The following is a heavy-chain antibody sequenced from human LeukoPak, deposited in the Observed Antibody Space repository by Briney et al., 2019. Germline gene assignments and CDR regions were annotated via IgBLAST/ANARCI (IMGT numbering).Heavy chain of an antibody. Sequence: ASVKVSCKASGYTFTSYGISWVRQAPGQGLEWMGWISAYNGNTNYAQKFQGRVTITADKSTSTAYMELSSLRSEDTAVYYCARSSYSSSWWRKYYFDYWGQGTLVTVSS. D-gene: IGHD6-13*01. CDR3: ARSSYSSSWWRKYYFDY. CDR1: GYTFTSYG. J-gene: IGHJ4*02. CDR2: ISAYNGNT. V-gene: IGHV1-18*01.